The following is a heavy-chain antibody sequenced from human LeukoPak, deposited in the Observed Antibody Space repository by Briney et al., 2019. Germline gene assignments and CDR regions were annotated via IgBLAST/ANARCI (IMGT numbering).Heavy chain of an antibody. J-gene: IGHJ2*01. Sequence: GGSLRLSCTASGFTFGDYAMSWVRQAPGKGLEWVGFIRSKANGGTTEYAASVKGRFTISRDDSKSIAYLQMNSLKNEDTAVYYCARDMEQWLVQDWYFDLWGRGTLVTVSS. V-gene: IGHV3-49*04. CDR2: IRSKANGGTT. CDR1: GFTFGDYA. CDR3: ARDMEQWLVQDWYFDL. D-gene: IGHD6-19*01.